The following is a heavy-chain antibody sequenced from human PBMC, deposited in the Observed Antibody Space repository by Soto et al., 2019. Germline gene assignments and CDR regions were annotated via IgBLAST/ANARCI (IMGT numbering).Heavy chain of an antibody. V-gene: IGHV3-48*01. CDR1: GSTLSSYS. J-gene: IGHJ4*02. CDR3: ASPLVVVAASSVFY. Sequence: GGSLRLSCAASGSTLSSYSMNWVRQAPGKGLEWVSYISSSSSTIYYADSVKGRFTISRDNAKNSLYLQMNSLRAEDTAVYYCASPLVVVAASSVFYWGQGTLVTVSS. CDR2: ISSSSSTI. D-gene: IGHD2-15*01.